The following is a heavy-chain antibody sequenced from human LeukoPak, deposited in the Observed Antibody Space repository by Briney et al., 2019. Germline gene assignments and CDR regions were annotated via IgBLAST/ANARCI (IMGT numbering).Heavy chain of an antibody. CDR2: IYYSGST. D-gene: IGHD3-16*01. CDR3: ASMSYVWGSYFP. J-gene: IGHJ5*02. V-gene: IGHV4-59*08. CDR1: GGSISSYY. Sequence: SETLSLTCTVSGGSISSYYWSWIRQLPGKGLEWIGYIYYSGSTNYNPSLKSRVTISVDTSKNQFSLKLSSVTAADTAVYYCASMSYVWGSYFPWGQGTLVTVSS.